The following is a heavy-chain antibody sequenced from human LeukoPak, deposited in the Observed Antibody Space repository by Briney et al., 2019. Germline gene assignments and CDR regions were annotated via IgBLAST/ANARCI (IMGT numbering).Heavy chain of an antibody. CDR3: GRGGWISAGRFDP. CDR1: GFTFSSYS. Sequence: GGSLRLSCAASGFTFSSYSMNWVRQAPGKGLEWVSSISSSSSYIYYADSVKGRFTVSSDNSKNTLYLQMNSLRVEDTATYYCGRGGWISAGRFDPWGQGTLVTVSA. J-gene: IGHJ5*02. CDR2: ISSSSSYI. D-gene: IGHD2-15*01. V-gene: IGHV3-21*04.